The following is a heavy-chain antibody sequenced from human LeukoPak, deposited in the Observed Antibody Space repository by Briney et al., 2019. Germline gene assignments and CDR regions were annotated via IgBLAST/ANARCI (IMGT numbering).Heavy chain of an antibody. CDR1: GFTFSSYA. D-gene: IGHD6-13*01. CDR3: AKANSRSSSWYRGGGYFDY. CDR2: ICGSGGST. J-gene: IGHJ4*02. V-gene: IGHV3-23*01. Sequence: GGSLRLSCAASGFTFSSYAMSCVRQAPGKGLEWVSAICGSGGSTYYADSVKGRFTISRDNSKNTLYLQMNSLRAEDTAVYYCAKANSRSSSWYRGGGYFDYWGQGTLVTVSS.